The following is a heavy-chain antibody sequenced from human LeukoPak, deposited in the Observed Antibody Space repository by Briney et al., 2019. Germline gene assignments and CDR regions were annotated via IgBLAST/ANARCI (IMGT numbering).Heavy chain of an antibody. D-gene: IGHD3-10*01. V-gene: IGHV3-53*01. CDR1: GFTVSSNY. CDR2: IYSGGST. J-gene: IGHJ6*03. Sequence: GGSLRLSCAASGFTVSSNYMSWVRQAPGKGLEGVADIYSGGSTYYADSVKGRFTISRDNSKNTLYLQMNKLRAQDTAVYYCASGSGSYRTPYYYMDVWGKGTPVTVSS. CDR3: ASGSGSYRTPYYYMDV.